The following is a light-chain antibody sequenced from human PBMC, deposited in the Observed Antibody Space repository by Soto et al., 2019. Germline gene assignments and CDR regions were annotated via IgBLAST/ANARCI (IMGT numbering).Light chain of an antibody. V-gene: IGLV2-14*01. CDR1: SSDIGGYNY. J-gene: IGLJ2*01. CDR2: DVS. CDR3: NSYSNVNSVV. Sequence: QSALTQPASVSGSPGQSITISCTGTSSDIGGYNYVSWYQQHPGKAPKLLIYDVSNRPSGVSNRFSGSKSGNTASLTVSGLQAEDEADYYCNSYSNVNSVVFGGGTKLTVL.